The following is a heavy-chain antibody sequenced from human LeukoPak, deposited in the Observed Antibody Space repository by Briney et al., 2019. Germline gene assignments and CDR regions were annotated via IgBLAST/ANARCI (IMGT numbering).Heavy chain of an antibody. J-gene: IGHJ4*02. CDR3: ARGRYCSSGSCYFDY. CDR1: GFTFNYW. V-gene: IGHV3-7*01. Sequence: GGSLRLSCAASGFTFNYWMSWVRQAPGKGLEWVANINQDGSEKFFVDSAKGRFTISRDNAKNSLYLQMNSLRAEDTAVYYCARGRYCSSGSCYFDYWGQGTLVTVSS. D-gene: IGHD2-15*01. CDR2: INQDGSEK.